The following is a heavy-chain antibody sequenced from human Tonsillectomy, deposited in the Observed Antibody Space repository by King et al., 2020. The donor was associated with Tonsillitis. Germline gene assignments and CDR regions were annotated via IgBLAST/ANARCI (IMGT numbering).Heavy chain of an antibody. CDR3: ARDLNNYYDNCISYYAAVDAFDN. CDR1: GGTFSSYA. CDR2: IIPIFGTT. D-gene: IGHD3-22*01. Sequence: QLVQSGAEVKKPGSSVKVSCKASGGTFSSYAISWVRQAPGPGLEWMGGIIPIFGTTKYAQNFQGRVTITADESTNTAYMELSSLRSEDTAVYYCARDLNNYYDNCISYYAAVDAFDNWGQGTMVTVSS. V-gene: IGHV1-69*01. J-gene: IGHJ3*02.